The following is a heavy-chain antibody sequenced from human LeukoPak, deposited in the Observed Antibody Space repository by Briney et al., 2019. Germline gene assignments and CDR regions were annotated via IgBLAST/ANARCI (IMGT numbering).Heavy chain of an antibody. CDR2: INPSGGST. CDR3: ARGDYDSSGYYFDY. Sequence: GSSVKVSCKASGGTFSSYAISWVRQAPGQGLEWMGIINPSGGSTSYAQKFQGRVTMTRDTSTSTVYMELSSLRSEDTAVYYCARGDYDSSGYYFDYWGQGTLVTVSS. J-gene: IGHJ4*02. CDR1: GGTFSSYA. D-gene: IGHD3-22*01. V-gene: IGHV1-46*01.